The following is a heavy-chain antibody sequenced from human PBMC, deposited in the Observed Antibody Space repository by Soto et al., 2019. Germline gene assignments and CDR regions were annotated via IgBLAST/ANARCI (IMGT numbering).Heavy chain of an antibody. Sequence: SETLSLTCAVYVGSFRGYYWSWIRQSPGKGLEWIGEVNPTGSTKYNPSLKSRVTISVDTSKNQFSLNLNSVTAADTALYYCARSREQWLVDAFDIWGQGTMVTVSS. D-gene: IGHD6-19*01. V-gene: IGHV4-34*01. CDR3: ARSREQWLVDAFDI. CDR1: VGSFRGYY. CDR2: VNPTGST. J-gene: IGHJ3*02.